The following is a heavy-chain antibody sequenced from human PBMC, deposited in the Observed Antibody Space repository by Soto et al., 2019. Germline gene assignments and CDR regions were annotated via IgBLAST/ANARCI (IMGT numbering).Heavy chain of an antibody. D-gene: IGHD1-26*01. CDR2: ISYDGSNK. J-gene: IGHJ4*02. CDR1: GFTFSSYG. V-gene: IGHV3-30*18. Sequence: QVQLVESGGGVVQPGRSLRLSCAASGFTFSSYGVHWVRQAPGKGLEWVAVISYDGSNKYYADSVKGRFTISRDNSKNTLYLQMNSLRAEDTAVYYCAKEGYLGWELPDYWGQGTLVTVSS. CDR3: AKEGYLGWELPDY.